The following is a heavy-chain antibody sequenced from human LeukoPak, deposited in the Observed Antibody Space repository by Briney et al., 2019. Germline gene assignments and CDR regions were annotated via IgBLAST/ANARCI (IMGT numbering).Heavy chain of an antibody. D-gene: IGHD2/OR15-2a*01. V-gene: IGHV4-4*02. Sequence: SETLSLTCGVSGGSIDITNYWSWVRQAPGKGLEWIGEISHDGTTNYRPSLRSRVAMSFDRANNQFSLSLTSVTAADTAVYYCTRENRPFCPFAFWGQGVLVTVSS. CDR1: GGSIDITNY. J-gene: IGHJ4*02. CDR3: TRENRPFCPFAF. CDR2: ISHDGTT.